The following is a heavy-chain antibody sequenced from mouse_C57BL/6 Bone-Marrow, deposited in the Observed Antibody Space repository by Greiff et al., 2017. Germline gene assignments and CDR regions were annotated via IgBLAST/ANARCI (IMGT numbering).Heavy chain of an antibody. Sequence: EVQLQQSGPELVQPGASVKIPCKASGYTFTDYNMDWVKQSHGKSLEWIGDINPNNGGTIYNQKFKGKATLTVDKSSSTAYMEVRSLTSEDTAVYEGARRNYVDYAMDYWGEGTGVSVCS. J-gene: IGHJ4*01. CDR2: INPNNGGT. CDR3: ARRNYVDYAMDY. V-gene: IGHV1-18*01. CDR1: GYTFTDYN. D-gene: IGHD1-1*01.